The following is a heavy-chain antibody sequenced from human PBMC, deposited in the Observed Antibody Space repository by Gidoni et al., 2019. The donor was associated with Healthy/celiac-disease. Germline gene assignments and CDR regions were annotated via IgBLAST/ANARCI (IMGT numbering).Heavy chain of an antibody. D-gene: IGHD3-22*01. CDR1: GFTYVDYA. V-gene: IGHV3-49*04. Sequence: EVQLVESGGGVVQRGRSLRLSCTSSGFTYVDYAMSWVGQAPGKGLDWVGFIRSKAYGGTTEYATSVKGRFNIARDDSKSSAYLQMNSLKTEDTAVYYCTRAGSYDSSGYEAFDSWGQGTMVTVSS. J-gene: IGHJ3*02. CDR3: TRAGSYDSSGYEAFDS. CDR2: IRSKAYGGTT.